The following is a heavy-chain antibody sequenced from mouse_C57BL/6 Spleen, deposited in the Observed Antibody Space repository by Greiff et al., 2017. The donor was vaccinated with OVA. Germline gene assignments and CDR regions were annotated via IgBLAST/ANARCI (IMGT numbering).Heavy chain of an antibody. CDR2: LSSGGDYI. D-gene: IGHD2-14*01. J-gene: IGHJ4*01. CDR1: GFTFSSYA. CDR3: TREGVQYYYAMDY. V-gene: IGHV5-9-1*02. Sequence: EVMLVESGEGLVKPGGSLKLSCAASGFTFSSYAMSWVRQTPEKRLEWVAYLSSGGDYIYYADTVKGRFTISRDNARNTLYLQMSSLKSEDTAMYYCTREGVQYYYAMDYWGQGTSVTVSS.